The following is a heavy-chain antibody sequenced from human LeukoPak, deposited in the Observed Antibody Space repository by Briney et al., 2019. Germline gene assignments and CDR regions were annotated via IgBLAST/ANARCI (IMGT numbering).Heavy chain of an antibody. J-gene: IGHJ3*02. CDR2: ISAYNGNT. CDR1: GYTLTSYG. Sequence: ASVKVSCKASGYTLTSYGFSWVRQAPGQGLEWMGWISAYNGNTNYAQKLQGRVTMTTDTSTSTAYMELRSLRSDDTAVYYCARDYGSSWYGVAFDIWGQGTTVTVSS. V-gene: IGHV1-18*01. CDR3: ARDYGSSWYGVAFDI. D-gene: IGHD6-13*01.